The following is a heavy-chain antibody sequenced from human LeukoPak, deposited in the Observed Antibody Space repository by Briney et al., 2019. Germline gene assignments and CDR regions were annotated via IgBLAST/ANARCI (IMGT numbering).Heavy chain of an antibody. CDR3: ARKYYYGSGIEYFDY. CDR1: GFTFSSYG. Sequence: PGGSLRLSCAASGFTFSSYGMHWVRQAPGKGLEWVAVISYDGSNKYYADSVKGRFTISRDNSKNTLYLRMNSLRAEDTAVYYCARKYYYGSGIEYFDYWGQGTLVTVSS. CDR2: ISYDGSNK. J-gene: IGHJ4*02. V-gene: IGHV3-30*19. D-gene: IGHD3-10*01.